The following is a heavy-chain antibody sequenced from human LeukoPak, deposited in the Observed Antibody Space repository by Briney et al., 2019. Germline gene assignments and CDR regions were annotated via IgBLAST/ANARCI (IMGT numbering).Heavy chain of an antibody. CDR3: ARDLFKTPAVAGTTRQAPNWFDP. V-gene: IGHV4-59*01. CDR2: IYYSGST. D-gene: IGHD6-19*01. J-gene: IGHJ5*02. Sequence: SETLSLTCTVSGGSISSYYWSWIRQPPGKGLEWIGYIYYSGSTNYNPSLKSRVTISVDTSKNQFSLKLSSVTAADTAVYYCARDLFKTPAVAGTTRQAPNWFDPWGQGTLVTVSS. CDR1: GGSISSYY.